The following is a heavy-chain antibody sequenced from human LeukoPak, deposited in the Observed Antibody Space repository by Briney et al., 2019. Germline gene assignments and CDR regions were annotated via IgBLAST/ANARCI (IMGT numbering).Heavy chain of an antibody. V-gene: IGHV3-23*01. CDR2: ISGSGSST. D-gene: IGHD3-10*01. Sequence: GGSLRLSCADSGFTSSSYAMSWVRQAPGKGLEWVSGISGSGSSTYYADAVKGRFTISRDKSKNTLYLQMNSLRVEDTAVYYCAKDLSKTYYYGSEPFDYWGQGTLVTVSS. CDR3: AKDLSKTYYYGSEPFDY. J-gene: IGHJ4*02. CDR1: GFTSSSYA.